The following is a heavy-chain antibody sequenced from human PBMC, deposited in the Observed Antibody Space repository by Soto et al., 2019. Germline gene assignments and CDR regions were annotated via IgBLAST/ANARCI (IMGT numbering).Heavy chain of an antibody. V-gene: IGHV3-66*01. CDR3: ARVARVQFLEWSDYMDV. Sequence: PVGSLRLSCAASGFTVSSNYMSWVRQAPGKGLEWVSVIYSGGSTYYADSVKGRFTISRDNSKNTLYLQMNSLKAEEKAVNYRARVARVQFLEWSDYMDVWGKGTTVTFSS. CDR2: IYSGGST. D-gene: IGHD3-3*01. CDR1: GFTVSSNY. J-gene: IGHJ6*03.